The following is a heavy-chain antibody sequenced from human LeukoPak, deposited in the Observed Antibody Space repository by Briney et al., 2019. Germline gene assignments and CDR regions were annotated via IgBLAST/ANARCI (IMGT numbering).Heavy chain of an antibody. Sequence: SETLSLTCTVSGGSISSSSYFWGWIRQPPGKGLEWIGSIYYSGSTYYNPSLKSRVTISADTSKNQFSLKLSSVTAADTAVYYCTRRGRWQQVESIDYWGQGTLVTVSS. CDR3: TRRGRWQQVESIDY. V-gene: IGHV4-39*01. J-gene: IGHJ4*02. D-gene: IGHD6-13*01. CDR2: IYYSGST. CDR1: GGSISSSSYF.